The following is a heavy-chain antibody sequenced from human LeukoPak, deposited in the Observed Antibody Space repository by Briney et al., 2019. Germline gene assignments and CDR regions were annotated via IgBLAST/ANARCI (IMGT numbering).Heavy chain of an antibody. CDR2: IKDDGSDK. CDR3: ARHLLRGQNFDC. CDR1: GFTFSDSW. J-gene: IGHJ4*02. Sequence: GGSLRLSCGPSGFTFSDSWMSWFRQAPGQGLEWVASIKDDGSDKYYLDSVRGRFTISRDNAEDSLYLQLDDLRAEDTAVFYCARHLLRGQNFDCWGQGTLVTVSS. V-gene: IGHV3-7*01.